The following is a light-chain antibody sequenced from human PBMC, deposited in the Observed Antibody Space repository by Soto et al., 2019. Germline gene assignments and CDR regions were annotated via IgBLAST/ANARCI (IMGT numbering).Light chain of an antibody. CDR2: GAT. CDR3: QQYNNWPST. V-gene: IGKV3-15*01. Sequence: EIVMTQSPGTLSVSPGERATFSCGASETISGNLAWYQQKPGQAPKLLIFGATSRATGVPARFSGSGSVTDYSLTISSPQSEDFAVYYCQQYNNWPSTFGQGTKLEIK. CDR1: ETISGN. J-gene: IGKJ2*01.